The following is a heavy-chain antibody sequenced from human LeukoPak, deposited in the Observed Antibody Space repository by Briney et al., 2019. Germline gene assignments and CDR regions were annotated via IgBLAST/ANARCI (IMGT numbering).Heavy chain of an antibody. CDR1: GFTFSSYT. V-gene: IGHV3-23*01. D-gene: IGHD3-22*01. Sequence: PGGSLRLSCAASGFTFSSYTMTWVRQAPGTGLEWVSDVTGSGDTTYYAASVKGRFTISRDNSNNTLYLQMSGLRAEDTAVYYCAKLFEFRRYYYDSSGYYYYFDYWGQGTLVTVSS. CDR2: VTGSGDTT. J-gene: IGHJ4*02. CDR3: AKLFEFRRYYYDSSGYYYYFDY.